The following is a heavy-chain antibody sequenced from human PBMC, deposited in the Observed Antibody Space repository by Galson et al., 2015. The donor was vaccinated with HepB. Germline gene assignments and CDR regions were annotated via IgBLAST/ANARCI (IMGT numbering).Heavy chain of an antibody. CDR1: GFTFSSYA. Sequence: SVKLSCEASGFTFSSYAISWVRQAPGQGLEWMGGISTSSGTTNYADTVQGRVTISRDNAKNTAYMQLSSLRAEDTAVYYCARGLWDVAPLSYYYYYMDVWGQGTTVTVSS. CDR2: ISTSSGTT. V-gene: IGHV1-69*05. J-gene: IGHJ6*03. D-gene: IGHD3-16*01. CDR3: ARGLWDVAPLSYYYYYMDV.